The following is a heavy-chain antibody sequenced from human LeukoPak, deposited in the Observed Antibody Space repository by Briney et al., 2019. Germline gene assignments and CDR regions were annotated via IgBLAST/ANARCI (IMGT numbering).Heavy chain of an antibody. Sequence: GGSLRLSCAASGFTFSSYAMHWVRQAPGKGLEWVAVISFDGSNEYYADSVKGRFTISRDNSKNTLYLQMNSLRAEDTAVYYCAKVGSSWDFDYWGQGTLVAVSS. CDR2: ISFDGSNE. V-gene: IGHV3-30*04. CDR1: GFTFSSYA. J-gene: IGHJ4*02. D-gene: IGHD6-13*01. CDR3: AKVGSSWDFDY.